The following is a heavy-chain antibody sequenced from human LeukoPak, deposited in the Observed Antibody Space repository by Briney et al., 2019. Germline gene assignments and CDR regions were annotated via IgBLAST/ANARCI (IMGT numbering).Heavy chain of an antibody. V-gene: IGHV4-34*01. CDR2: INHSGNA. Sequence: SETLSLTCGVYGGSFGGYYWTWIRQPPGKGLEWIGEINHSGNANYDPSLKSRVTMSVDTSKNQFSLHLSSVTAADTAVYYCVREYSSSGDYWGQGTLVTVSS. D-gene: IGHD3-22*01. CDR1: GGSFGGYY. CDR3: VREYSSSGDY. J-gene: IGHJ4*02.